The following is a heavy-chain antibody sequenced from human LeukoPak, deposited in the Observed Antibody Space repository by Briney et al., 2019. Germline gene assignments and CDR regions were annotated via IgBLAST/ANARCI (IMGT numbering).Heavy chain of an antibody. D-gene: IGHD2-15*01. CDR1: GFNFSTYE. CDR2: ISSRGSSI. Sequence: GGSLRLSCAGSGFNFSTYEMNWVRQAPGKGLEWLSYISSRGSSIYYADSVKGRFTISRDNAKNSLFLQMNSLRAEDTAVYYCATPRRVVVAATPGCLDYWGQGTLVTVSS. CDR3: ATPRRVVVAATPGCLDY. J-gene: IGHJ4*02. V-gene: IGHV3-48*03.